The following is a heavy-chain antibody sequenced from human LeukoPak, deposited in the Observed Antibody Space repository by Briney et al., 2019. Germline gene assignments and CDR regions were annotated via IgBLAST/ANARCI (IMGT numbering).Heavy chain of an antibody. CDR1: GFTFSSYA. J-gene: IGHJ4*02. Sequence: GGSLRLSCAASGFTFSSYAMHWVRQAPGKGLEWVAVISYDGSSKYYADSVKGRFTISRDNSKNTLYLQMNSLRAEDTAVYYCARESTSRFFDYWGQGTLVTVSS. CDR2: ISYDGSSK. D-gene: IGHD2-2*01. CDR3: ARESTSRFFDY. V-gene: IGHV3-30*01.